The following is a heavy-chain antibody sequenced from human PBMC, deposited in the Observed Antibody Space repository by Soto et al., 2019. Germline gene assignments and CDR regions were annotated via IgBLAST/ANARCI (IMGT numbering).Heavy chain of an antibody. CDR2: IYYSGST. V-gene: IGHV4-59*01. J-gene: IGHJ3*02. CDR3: ARVLHSTVTTQEDAFDI. CDR1: GGSISSYY. Sequence: QVQLQESGPGLVKPSETLSLTCTVSGGSISSYYWSWIRQPPGKGLEWIGYIYYSGSTNYNPSLKRRVTISVDTSKNQFSLKLSSVTAADTAVYYCARVLHSTVTTQEDAFDIWGQGTMVTVSS. D-gene: IGHD4-17*01.